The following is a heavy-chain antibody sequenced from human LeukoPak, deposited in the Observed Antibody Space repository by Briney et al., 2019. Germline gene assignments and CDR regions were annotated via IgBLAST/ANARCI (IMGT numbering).Heavy chain of an antibody. CDR3: AFSGATQTSEYFQH. Sequence: ASVKVSFTASGHTFTIYGINWVRQAPGQGLEWMGWISTSNGNTDYAQKFQGRVTMTTDTSTSTVYLELRSLRSVDTAVYYCAFSGATQTSEYFQHWGQGSLVTVSS. J-gene: IGHJ1*01. CDR2: ISTSNGNT. D-gene: IGHD1-26*01. V-gene: IGHV1-18*01. CDR1: GHTFTIYG.